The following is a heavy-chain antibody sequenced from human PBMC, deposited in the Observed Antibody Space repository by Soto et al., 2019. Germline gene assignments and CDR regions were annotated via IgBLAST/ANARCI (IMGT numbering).Heavy chain of an antibody. J-gene: IGHJ5*02. D-gene: IGHD3-22*01. CDR3: ARHWDYDRTGADWFDP. CDR1: GGSISSRCYY. Sequence: SETLSLTCTVSGGSISSRCYYWGWIRQPPGKGLEWIGTIYYSGHSLSNPSLRSRVTMSVDTSKNQFSLKVTSVTAADTAVYYCARHWDYDRTGADWFDPWGHGTLVTVSS. V-gene: IGHV4-39*01. CDR2: IYYSGHS.